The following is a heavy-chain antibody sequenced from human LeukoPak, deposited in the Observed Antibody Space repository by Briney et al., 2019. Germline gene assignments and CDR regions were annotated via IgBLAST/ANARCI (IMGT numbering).Heavy chain of an antibody. CDR2: IYGDGGT. D-gene: IGHD6-19*01. CDR1: GFTFTSYW. J-gene: IGHJ4*02. CDR3: ARVGVGTVAGNYFDD. V-gene: IGHV3-53*04. Sequence: GGSLRLSCAASGFTFTSYWMHWVRQAPGKGLEWVSLIYGDGGTFYADSVKGRFTISRHNSENTLSLQMNNLRSEDTAVYYCARVGVGTVAGNYFDDWGQGTLVTVSS.